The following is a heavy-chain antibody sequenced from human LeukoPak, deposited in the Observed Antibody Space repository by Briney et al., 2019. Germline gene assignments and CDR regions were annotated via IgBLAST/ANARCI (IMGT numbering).Heavy chain of an antibody. J-gene: IGHJ4*02. V-gene: IGHV3-30*02. CDR1: GFTFSSNG. Sequence: GGSLRLSCAASGFTFSSNGMHWVRQAPGEGLEWVSFIQNDGNNKKYADSVKGRFTISRDNSKNTLYLQMNSLRAEDTAMYYCARDWGTSSLYLVNWGQGTLVTVSS. CDR3: ARDWGTSSLYLVN. CDR2: IQNDGNNK. D-gene: IGHD6-6*01.